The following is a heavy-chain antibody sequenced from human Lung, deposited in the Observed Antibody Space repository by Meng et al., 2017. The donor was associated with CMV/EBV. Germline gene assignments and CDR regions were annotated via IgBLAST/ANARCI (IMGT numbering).Heavy chain of an antibody. CDR2: TYYRSKWYH. CDR3: ARGINGGSGD. J-gene: IGHJ4*02. Sequence: QVHRQQSGPGLVKPSQTLSLTCAMSGDIVSSNSAAWHWIRQSPSRGLEWLGRTYYRSKWYHEYAVSVKSRITISPDTPKNQFSLQLNSMTPEDTAVYYCARGINGGSGDWGQGTLVTVSS. D-gene: IGHD4-23*01. V-gene: IGHV6-1*01. CDR1: GDIVSSNSAA.